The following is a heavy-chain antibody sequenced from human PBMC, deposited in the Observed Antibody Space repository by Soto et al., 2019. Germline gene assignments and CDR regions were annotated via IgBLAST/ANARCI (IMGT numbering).Heavy chain of an antibody. D-gene: IGHD2-21*02. V-gene: IGHV1-46*01. CDR1: GYTFTSYY. CDR2: INPSGGST. Sequence: QVQLVQSGAEVKKPGASVKVSSKASGYTFTSYYMHWMRQAPGQELEWMGIINPSGGSTSYAQKFQGRVTMTRDTSTSTVYMELSSLRSEDTAVYYCASDSAVTANSVGLVFDYWGQGTLVTVSS. J-gene: IGHJ4*02. CDR3: ASDSAVTANSVGLVFDY.